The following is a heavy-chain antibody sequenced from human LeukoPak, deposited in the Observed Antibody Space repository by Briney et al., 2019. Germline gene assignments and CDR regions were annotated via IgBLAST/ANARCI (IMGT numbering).Heavy chain of an antibody. CDR1: GFTFSSYW. V-gene: IGHV3-74*01. CDR3: ARVKLHRPGYGSSWSSPHWYFDL. CDR2: INSDGSST. Sequence: GGSLRLSCAASGFTFSSYWMHWVRQAPGKGLVWVSRINSDGSSTSYADSVKGRFTISRDNAKNTLYLQMNSLRAEDTAVYYCARVKLHRPGYGSSWSSPHWYFDLWGRGTLVTVSS. D-gene: IGHD6-13*01. J-gene: IGHJ2*01.